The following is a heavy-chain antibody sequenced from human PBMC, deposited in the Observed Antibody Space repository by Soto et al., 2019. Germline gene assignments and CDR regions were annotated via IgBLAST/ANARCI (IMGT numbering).Heavy chain of an antibody. D-gene: IGHD3-16*01. J-gene: IGHJ4*02. V-gene: IGHV3-48*02. Sequence: ESGGGLVQPGGSLKLSCAVSGFTFSSHAMNWVRQAPGKGLEWVAYIHGTRSIIYYADSVKGRFTISRDNAKNSLYLQRDSLRDEDTALYYCARDARNADYDYWGQGTLVTVSS. CDR3: ARDARNADYDY. CDR2: IHGTRSII. CDR1: GFTFSSHA.